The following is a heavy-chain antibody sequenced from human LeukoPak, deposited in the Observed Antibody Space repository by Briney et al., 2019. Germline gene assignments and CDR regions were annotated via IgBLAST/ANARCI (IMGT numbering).Heavy chain of an antibody. Sequence: SGGSLRLSCAASGFTFSSYSMNWVRQAPGKGLEWVSSISSSSSYIYYADSVKGRFTISRDNAKNSLYLQMNSLRAEDTAVYYCASWGIAAAGLEAEVEYYFDYWGQGTLVTVSS. CDR1: GFTFSSYS. D-gene: IGHD6-13*01. J-gene: IGHJ4*02. CDR2: ISSSSSYI. V-gene: IGHV3-21*01. CDR3: ASWGIAAAGLEAEVEYYFDY.